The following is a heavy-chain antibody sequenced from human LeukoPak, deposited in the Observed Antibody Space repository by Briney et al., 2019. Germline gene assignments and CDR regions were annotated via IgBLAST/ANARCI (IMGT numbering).Heavy chain of an antibody. J-gene: IGHJ6*03. Sequence: SETLSLTCAVYGGSFSGYYWSWIRQSPGKGLEWIGEINHSGSTNYNPSLKSRVTISVDTSKNQFSLKLSSVTAADTAVYYCARGDLPDYYYYYMDVWGKGTTVTVSS. CDR3: ARGDLPDYYYYYMDV. CDR1: GGSFSGYY. V-gene: IGHV4-34*01. CDR2: INHSGST.